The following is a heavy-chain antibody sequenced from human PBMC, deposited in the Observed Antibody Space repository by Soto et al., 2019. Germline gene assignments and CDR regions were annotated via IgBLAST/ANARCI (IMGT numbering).Heavy chain of an antibody. V-gene: IGHV4-39*01. CDR1: GGSISSSSYY. J-gene: IGHJ2*01. CDR3: ARLVGDIVVVPAAILNWYFDL. CDR2: IYYSGST. D-gene: IGHD2-2*01. Sequence: QLQLQESGPGLVKPSETLSLTCTVSGGSISSSSYYWGWIRQPPGKGLEWIGSIYYSGSTYYNPSLKSRVPLSVDTSKNQFSLKLSSVTAADTAVYYCARLVGDIVVVPAAILNWYFDLWGRGTLVTVSS.